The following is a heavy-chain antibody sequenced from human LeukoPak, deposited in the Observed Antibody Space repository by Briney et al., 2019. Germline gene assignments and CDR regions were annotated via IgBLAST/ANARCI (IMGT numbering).Heavy chain of an antibody. CDR3: ATNYVWGSYGPGLSGAFDI. CDR2: ISGSGGST. V-gene: IGHV3-23*01. Sequence: GGSLRLSCAASGFTFGSYAMSWVRQAPGKGLEWVSAISGSGGSTYYADSVKGRFTISRDNSKNTLYLQMNSLRAEDTAVYYCATNYVWGSYGPGLSGAFDIWGQGTMVTVSS. CDR1: GFTFGSYA. D-gene: IGHD3-16*01. J-gene: IGHJ3*02.